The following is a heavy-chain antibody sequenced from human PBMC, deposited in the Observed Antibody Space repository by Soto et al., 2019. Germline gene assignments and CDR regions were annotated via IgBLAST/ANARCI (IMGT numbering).Heavy chain of an antibody. CDR1: GGTFSSYG. CDR3: ARDPHEFXXSYWFDP. CDR2: ISAYDGKT. J-gene: IGHJ5*02. D-gene: IGHD3-3*01. Sequence: GASVKVSCXASGGTFSSYGINWVRQAPGQGLELMGWISAYDGKTTYSEKCQGRVTLTTDTSTSTAYMELRSLRSDDTAIYYCARDPHEFXXSYWFDPWGQGTPVTVSS. V-gene: IGHV1-18*01.